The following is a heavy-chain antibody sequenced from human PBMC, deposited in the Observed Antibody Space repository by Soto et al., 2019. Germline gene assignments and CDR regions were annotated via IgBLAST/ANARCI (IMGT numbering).Heavy chain of an antibody. V-gene: IGHV3-33*01. J-gene: IGHJ6*02. CDR3: ARELGSGTSLGYYGMDV. D-gene: IGHD3-10*01. Sequence: QVRLVESGGGVVQPGRSLRLSCAASGFTFSSYGMHWVRQARGKGLEWVAVIWYDGSNKYYADSVKGRFTISRDNSKNTLYLQMNSLRAEDTAVYYCARELGSGTSLGYYGMDVWGQGTTVTVSS. CDR1: GFTFSSYG. CDR2: IWYDGSNK.